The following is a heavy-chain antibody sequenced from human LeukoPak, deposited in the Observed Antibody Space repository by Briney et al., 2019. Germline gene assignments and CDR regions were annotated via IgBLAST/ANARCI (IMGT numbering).Heavy chain of an antibody. V-gene: IGHV3-11*05. CDR2: ISSSSSYT. D-gene: IGHD4-17*01. J-gene: IGHJ5*02. CDR1: GFTFSDYY. CDR3: ARAYGRVGNWFDP. Sequence: GGSLRLSCAASGFTFSDYYMSWIRQAPGKGLEWVSYISSSSSYTNYADSVKGRFTISRDNAKNSLYLQMNSLRAEDTAVYYCARAYGRVGNWFDPWGQGTLVTVSS.